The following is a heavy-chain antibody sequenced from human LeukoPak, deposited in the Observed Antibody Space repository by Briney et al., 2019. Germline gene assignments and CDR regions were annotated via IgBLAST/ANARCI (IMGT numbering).Heavy chain of an antibody. D-gene: IGHD1-14*01. V-gene: IGHV4-34*01. CDR2: INHSGST. CDR3: ARGPYRGFDY. Sequence: PSETLSLTCAVYGGSFSGYYWSWIRQPPGKGLEWIGEINHSGSTNYNPSLKSRVTISVDTSKNQFSLKLSSVTTADTAVYYCARGPYRGFDYWGQGTLVTVSS. J-gene: IGHJ4*02. CDR1: GGSFSGYY.